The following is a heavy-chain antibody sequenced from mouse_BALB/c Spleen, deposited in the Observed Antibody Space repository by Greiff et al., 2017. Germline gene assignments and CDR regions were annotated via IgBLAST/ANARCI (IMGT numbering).Heavy chain of an antibody. D-gene: IGHD1-2*01. J-gene: IGHJ4*01. V-gene: IGHV3-2*02. Sequence: EVMLVESGPGLVKPSQSLSLTCTVTGYSITSDYAWNWIRQFPGNKLEWMGYISYSGSTSYNPSLKSRISITRDTSKNQFFLQLNSVTTEDTATYYCARSPYYGYVMDYWGQGTSVTVSS. CDR2: ISYSGST. CDR3: ARSPYYGYVMDY. CDR1: GYSITSDYA.